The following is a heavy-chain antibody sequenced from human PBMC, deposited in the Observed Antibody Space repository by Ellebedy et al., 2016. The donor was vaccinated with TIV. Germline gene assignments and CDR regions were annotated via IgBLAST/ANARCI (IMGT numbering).Heavy chain of an antibody. CDR1: GGSISSYF. CDR3: ARVVQQLLPEDGINDAFDI. D-gene: IGHD1-26*01. V-gene: IGHV4-59*01. J-gene: IGHJ3*02. CDR2: MYNSGNT. Sequence: MPSETLSLTCTVSGGSISSYFWSWIRPPPGKGLEWIGYMYNSGNTNYNPSLKSRVTISVDTSKNQFSLKLSSVTAADTAVYYCARVVQQLLPEDGINDAFDIWGQGTMVTVSS.